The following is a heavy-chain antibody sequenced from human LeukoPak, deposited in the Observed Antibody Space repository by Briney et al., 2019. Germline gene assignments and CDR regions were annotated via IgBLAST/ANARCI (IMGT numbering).Heavy chain of an antibody. D-gene: IGHD6-6*01. CDR3: ASSLQEQLVPLDY. CDR1: GGSFSGYY. Sequence: PSETLSLTCAVYGGSFSGYYWSWIRQPPGKGLEWIGEINHSGSTNYNPSLKSRVTISVDTSKNQFSLKLSSMTAADTAVYYCASSLQEQLVPLDYWGQGTPVTVSS. J-gene: IGHJ4*01. V-gene: IGHV4-34*01. CDR2: INHSGST.